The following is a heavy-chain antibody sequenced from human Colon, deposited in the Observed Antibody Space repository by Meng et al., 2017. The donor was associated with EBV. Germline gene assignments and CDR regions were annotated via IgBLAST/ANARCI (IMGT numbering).Heavy chain of an antibody. J-gene: IGHJ4*02. Sequence: VPLQASVPGLVKPSPTLSLTCTVSGGSINRCDYYWSWIRQPPGKGLEWIGYIYYTGSTYYNPSLKSRVTISMDTSKNQFSLRLSSVTAADTAVYYCARNYYFDYWGQGTLVTVSS. V-gene: IGHV4-30-4*01. CDR2: IYYTGST. CDR3: ARNYYFDY. CDR1: GGSINRCDYY.